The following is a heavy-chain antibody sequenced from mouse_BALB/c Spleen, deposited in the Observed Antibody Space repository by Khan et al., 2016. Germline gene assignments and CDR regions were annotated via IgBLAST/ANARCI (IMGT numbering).Heavy chain of an antibody. CDR1: GYSITSDYA. Sequence: EVQLQESGPDLVKPSQSLSLTCTVAGYSITSDYAWNWIRQFPGNKLEWMGYIIYSGSTRYYPSLKSRTSVTRDTSTNQFFLQLNSLTTADTATSNSATTPTAYYAMDYWGQGTSVTVSS. CDR3: ATTPTAYYAMDY. J-gene: IGHJ4*01. CDR2: IIYSGST. D-gene: IGHD1-2*01. V-gene: IGHV3-2*02.